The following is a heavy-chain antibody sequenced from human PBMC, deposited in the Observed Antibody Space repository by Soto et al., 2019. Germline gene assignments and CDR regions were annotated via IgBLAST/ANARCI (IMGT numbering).Heavy chain of an antibody. CDR3: ARGGVGATTRGDFDF. D-gene: IGHD1-26*01. CDR2: IYYSGGSY. CDR1: GGSISSGGYY. Sequence: QVQLQESGPGLVKPSQTLSLTCTVSGGSISSGGYYWSWIHQHPGKGLEWIGYIYYSGGSYYYNPSLKSRLTLSGDTSKNQFSLKLSSVTAADTAVYYCARGGVGATTRGDFDFWGQGTLVTVSS. V-gene: IGHV4-31*03. J-gene: IGHJ4*02.